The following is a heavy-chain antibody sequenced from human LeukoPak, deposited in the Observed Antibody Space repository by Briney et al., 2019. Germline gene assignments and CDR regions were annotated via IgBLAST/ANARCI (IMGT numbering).Heavy chain of an antibody. CDR3: ARVRDDAFDI. CDR2: ISGSGGST. D-gene: IGHD3-10*01. Sequence: GGSLRLSCAASGFTFSNYALTWVRQAAGKGLEWVSVISGSGGSTYYADSVKGRFTISRDNSQNTLYLQMNSLRAEDTAVYYCARVRDDAFDIWGQGTMVTVSS. J-gene: IGHJ3*02. V-gene: IGHV3-23*01. CDR1: GFTFSNYA.